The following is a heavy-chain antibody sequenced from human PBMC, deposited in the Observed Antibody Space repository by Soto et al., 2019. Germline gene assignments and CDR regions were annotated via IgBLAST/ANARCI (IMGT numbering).Heavy chain of an antibody. V-gene: IGHV4-34*01. CDR2: IYYSGST. CDR3: ARLRSPSDAFDI. Sequence: SETLSLTCAVYGGSFSGYYWSWIRQPPGKGLEWIGGIYYSGSTYYNPSLKSRVTISVDTSKNQFSLKLSSVTAADTAVYYCARLRSPSDAFDIWGQGTMVTVSS. CDR1: GGSFSGYY. J-gene: IGHJ3*02.